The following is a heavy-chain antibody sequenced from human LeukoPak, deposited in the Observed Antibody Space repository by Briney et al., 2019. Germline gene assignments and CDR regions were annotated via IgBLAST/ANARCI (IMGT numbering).Heavy chain of an antibody. D-gene: IGHD5-24*01. CDR2: IYHSGST. V-gene: IGHV4-4*02. CDR3: ARRRDGYNSADY. CDR1: GGSITNDNW. Sequence: SETLSLTCAVTGGSITNDNWWSWVRQPPGKGLEWIGEIYHSGSTKCNPSLKSRVIMSVDTSKNQFSLKLSSVTAADTAVYYCARRRDGYNSADYWGQGTLVTVSS. J-gene: IGHJ4*02.